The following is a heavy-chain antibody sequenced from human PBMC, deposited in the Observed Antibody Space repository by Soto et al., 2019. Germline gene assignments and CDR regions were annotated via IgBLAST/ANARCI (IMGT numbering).Heavy chain of an antibody. CDR1: GGSISSYY. V-gene: IGHV4-59*01. CDR3: ARSPQGIAAAGTRFWFDP. J-gene: IGHJ5*02. CDR2: IYYSGST. D-gene: IGHD6-13*01. Sequence: SETLSLTCTVSGGSISSYYWSWIRQPPGKGLEWIGYIYYSGSTNYNPSLKSRVTISVDTSKNQFSLKLSSVTAADTAVYYCARSPQGIAAAGTRFWFDPWGQGTLVTVSS.